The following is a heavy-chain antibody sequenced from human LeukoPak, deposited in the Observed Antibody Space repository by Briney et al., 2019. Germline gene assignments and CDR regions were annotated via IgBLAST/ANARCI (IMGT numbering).Heavy chain of an antibody. D-gene: IGHD6-13*01. V-gene: IGHV3-23*01. J-gene: IGHJ4*02. CDR1: GFTFSSYA. CDR2: ISGSGGST. CDR3: AKDQDSSRPFFYFDY. Sequence: GGSLRLSCAASGFTFSSYAMGWVRQAPGKGLEWVSAISGSGGSTYYADSVKGRFTISRDNSKNTLYLQMNSLRAEDTAVYYCAKDQDSSRPFFYFDYWGQGTLVTVSS.